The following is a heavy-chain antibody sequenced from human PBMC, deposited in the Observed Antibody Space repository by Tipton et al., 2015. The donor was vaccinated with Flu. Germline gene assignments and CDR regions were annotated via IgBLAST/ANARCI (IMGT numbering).Heavy chain of an antibody. CDR2: IIPILGTE. J-gene: IGHJ4*02. Sequence: QLVQSGAEVKKPGSSVKVSCKASGGPFSSYAINWVRQAPGQGLEWIGGIIPILGTEDYAQKFQGRVTITADESTKTAYMELNRLGSEDPALFYCGVPKMTVFSSSRGFWGQGTLVPVSP. V-gene: IGHV1-69*01. CDR1: GGPFSSYA. CDR3: GVPKMTVFSSSRGF. D-gene: IGHD4-17*01.